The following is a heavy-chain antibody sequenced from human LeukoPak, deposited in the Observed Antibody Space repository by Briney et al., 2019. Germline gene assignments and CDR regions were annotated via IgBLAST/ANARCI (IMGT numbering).Heavy chain of an antibody. CDR1: GGSISSYY. CDR3: ARVEQPTPGGYYYYYMDV. J-gene: IGHJ6*03. Sequence: PSETLSLTCTVSGGSISSYYWSWIRQPPGKGLEWIGYIYYSGSTNYNPSPKSRVTISVDTSKNQFSLKLSSVTAADTAVYYCARVEQPTPGGYYYYYMDVWGKGTTVTVSS. V-gene: IGHV4-59*01. CDR2: IYYSGST. D-gene: IGHD6-13*01.